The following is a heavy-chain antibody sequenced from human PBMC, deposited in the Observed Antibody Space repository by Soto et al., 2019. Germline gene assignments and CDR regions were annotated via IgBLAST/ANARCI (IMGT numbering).Heavy chain of an antibody. CDR3: AKDVSSRRWFDP. J-gene: IGHJ5*02. V-gene: IGHV4-4*07. CDR1: GASIRSYH. CDR2: MQHTGNT. Sequence: PSETLSLTCAVSGASIRSYHWSWIRQPAGKGLEWIGRMQHTGNTNYNPSLKSRVTMSVDTSKNQISLKMTSVTAADTAVYFCAKDVSSRRWFDPWGQGILVTVPQ. D-gene: IGHD3-16*01.